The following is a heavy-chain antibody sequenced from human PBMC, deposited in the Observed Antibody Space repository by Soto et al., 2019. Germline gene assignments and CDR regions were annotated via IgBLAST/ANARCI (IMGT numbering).Heavy chain of an antibody. J-gene: IGHJ4*02. V-gene: IGHV1-24*01. CDR1: GYTLTELS. CDR3: ATRRRYSSLIYYFDY. Sequence: QVQLVQSGAEVKKPGASVKVSCKVSGYTLTELSLHWVRQAPGKGLEWMGGFDPEDGETIYTQRFQGRFTMTEDTSTDTAYMELSSLRSEDTAVYYCATRRRYSSLIYYFDYWGQGTLVTVSS. CDR2: FDPEDGET. D-gene: IGHD6-19*01.